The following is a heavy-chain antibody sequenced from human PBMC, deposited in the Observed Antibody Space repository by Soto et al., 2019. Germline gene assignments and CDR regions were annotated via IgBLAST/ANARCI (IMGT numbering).Heavy chain of an antibody. CDR1: GYTFTSYG. J-gene: IGHJ4*02. CDR2: ISAYNGNT. V-gene: IGHV1-18*01. CDR3: ARDMSDYDFWSGYPSEYYLDY. Sequence: ASVKVSCKASGYTFTSYGISWVRQAPGQGLEWMGWISAYNGNTNYAQKLQGRVTMTTDTSTSTAYMELRSLRSDDTAVYYCARDMSDYDFWSGYPSEYYLDYWGQGTLVTASS. D-gene: IGHD3-3*01.